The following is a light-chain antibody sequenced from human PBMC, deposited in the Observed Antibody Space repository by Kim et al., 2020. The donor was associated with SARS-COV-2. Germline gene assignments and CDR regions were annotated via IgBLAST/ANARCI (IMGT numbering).Light chain of an antibody. Sequence: ALGQTVRITCQGHTLRSYYASWYQQKTGQAPILVIFDEANRPSGIADRFSGSSSGNTASLTITGALAEDEADYYCASRDIAGNHVLFGGGTQLTVL. CDR2: DEA. CDR3: ASRDIAGNHVL. CDR1: TLRSYY. V-gene: IGLV3-19*01. J-gene: IGLJ2*01.